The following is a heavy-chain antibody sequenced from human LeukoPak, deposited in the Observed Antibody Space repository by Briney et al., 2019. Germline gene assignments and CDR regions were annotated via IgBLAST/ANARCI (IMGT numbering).Heavy chain of an antibody. Sequence: PGRSLRLSCAASGFTFSSYAMHWVRQAPGKGLEWVGFIRRKANGGTTEYAASVKGRFTISRDDSKSIAYLQMNSLKTEDTAVYYCTRDSRHLDRAFDIWGQGTMVTISS. CDR1: GFTFSSYA. CDR3: TRDSRHLDRAFDI. V-gene: IGHV3-49*04. D-gene: IGHD1-1*01. CDR2: IRRKANGGTT. J-gene: IGHJ3*02.